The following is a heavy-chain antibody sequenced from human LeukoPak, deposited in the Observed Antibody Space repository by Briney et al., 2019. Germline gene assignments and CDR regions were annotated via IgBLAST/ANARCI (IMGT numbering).Heavy chain of an antibody. CDR3: ARDPSLVGYDSSGYYYYYGMDV. CDR1: GYTFTGYY. D-gene: IGHD3-22*01. J-gene: IGHJ6*02. V-gene: IGHV1-2*04. Sequence: ASVKVSCKASGYTFTGYYMHWVRQAPGQGLEWMGWINPNSGGTNYAQKFQGWVTMTRDTSISTAYMELSRLRSDDTAVYYCARDPSLVGYDSSGYYYYYGMDVWGQGTTVTVSS. CDR2: INPNSGGT.